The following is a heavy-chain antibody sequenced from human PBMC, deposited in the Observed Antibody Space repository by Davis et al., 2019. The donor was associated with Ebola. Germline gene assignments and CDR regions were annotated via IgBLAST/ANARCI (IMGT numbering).Heavy chain of an antibody. V-gene: IGHV4-59*02. D-gene: IGHD6-6*01. Sequence: SETLSLTCTVSGDSVSSRFWSWIRQTPGKELEWIGHIHYSGSTTYNPSLNSRVTISVDTSKNQFSLNLSSVTPEDTAVYFCAREWQYSESGGYYHYYMDVWGKGTTVTVSS. CDR1: GDSVSSRF. J-gene: IGHJ6*03. CDR3: AREWQYSESGGYYHYYMDV. CDR2: IHYSGST.